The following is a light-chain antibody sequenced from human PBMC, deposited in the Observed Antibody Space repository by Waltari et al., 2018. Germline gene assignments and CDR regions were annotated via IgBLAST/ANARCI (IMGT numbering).Light chain of an antibody. CDR2: EGS. J-gene: IGLJ2*01. V-gene: IGLV2-23*01. CDR3: CSYAGSSPSVV. CDR1: SSDVGSYNL. Sequence: QSALTPPASVSGSPGQSITISCTGTSSDVGSYNLVSWYQHHPGKAPKVMLYEGSERPSGVSNRFSGSNAGNTASLTISGLQAEDEADYYCCSYAGSSPSVVFGGGTKLTVL.